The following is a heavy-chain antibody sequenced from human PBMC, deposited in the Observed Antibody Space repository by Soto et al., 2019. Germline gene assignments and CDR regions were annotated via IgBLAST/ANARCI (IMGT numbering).Heavy chain of an antibody. CDR2: ITGNGDNT. CDR1: GFTFSSSA. Sequence: EVQLLESGGGVVQPGGSLRLSCAASGFTFSSSAMSWVRQAPGKGLDWVAAITGNGDNTYYADYVKGRFTISRDISKNTLYLPMNSLRGEETAVFYCARSRGYVLGSTPVQHWGQCTLVTVSP. V-gene: IGHV3-23*01. CDR3: ARSRGYVLGSTPVQH. D-gene: IGHD3-16*01. J-gene: IGHJ1*01.